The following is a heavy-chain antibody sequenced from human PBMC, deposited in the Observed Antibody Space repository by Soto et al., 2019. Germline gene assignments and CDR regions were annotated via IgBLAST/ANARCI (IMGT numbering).Heavy chain of an antibody. CDR2: IKSKTDGGTT. D-gene: IGHD3-9*01. CDR3: TRGALTGYYLLA. V-gene: IGHV3-15*07. J-gene: IGHJ5*02. Sequence: EVQLGEFGGGWVKLGGSFGLSCAASGFPFSNAWMNWVRRAPGKGLEWVGRIKSKTDGGTTDYAAPVKGRFTISRDDSKNTLYLQMNSLKTEDTAVYYCTRGALTGYYLLAWGQGTLVTVSS. CDR1: GFPFSNAW.